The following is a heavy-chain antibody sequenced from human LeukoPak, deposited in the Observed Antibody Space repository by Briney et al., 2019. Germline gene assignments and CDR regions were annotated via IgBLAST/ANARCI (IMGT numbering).Heavy chain of an antibody. CDR2: FDPEDGET. CDR3: ATGGAYCSSTSCEGY. Sequence: ASAKVSCKVSGYTLTELSMHGVRQAPGKGLEWMGGFDPEDGETIYAQKFQGRVTMTEDTSTDTAYMELSSLRSEDTAVYYCATGGAYCSSTSCEGYWGQGTLVTVSS. V-gene: IGHV1-24*01. CDR1: GYTLTELS. J-gene: IGHJ4*02. D-gene: IGHD2-2*01.